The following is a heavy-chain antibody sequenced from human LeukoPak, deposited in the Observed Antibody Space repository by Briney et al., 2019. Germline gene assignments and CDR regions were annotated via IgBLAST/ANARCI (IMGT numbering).Heavy chain of an antibody. J-gene: IGHJ4*02. V-gene: IGHV5-51*01. D-gene: IGHD6-6*01. CDR1: GYSFTSYW. CDR3: ARGGRIAAPLGRVYFDY. CDR2: IYPGDSDT. Sequence: GESLKISCKGSGYSFTSYWIGWVRQMPGKGLEWMGIIYPGDSDTRYSPSFQGQVTISADKSVSTAYLQWSSLKASDTAMYYCARGGRIAAPLGRVYFDYWGQGTLVTVSS.